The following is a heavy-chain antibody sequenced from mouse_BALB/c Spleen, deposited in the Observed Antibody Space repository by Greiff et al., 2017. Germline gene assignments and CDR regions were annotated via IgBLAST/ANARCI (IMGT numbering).Heavy chain of an antibody. D-gene: IGHD1-1*01. CDR3: ARDGSSYDWFAY. CDR2: ISTYSGNT. CDR1: GYTFTDYA. Sequence: QVQLKESGPELVRPGVSVKISCKGSGYTFTDYAMHWVKQSHAKSLEWIGVISTYSGNTNYNQKFKGKATMTVDKSSSTAYMELARLTSEDSAIYYCARDGSSYDWFAYWGQGTLVTVSA. J-gene: IGHJ3*01. V-gene: IGHV1-67*01.